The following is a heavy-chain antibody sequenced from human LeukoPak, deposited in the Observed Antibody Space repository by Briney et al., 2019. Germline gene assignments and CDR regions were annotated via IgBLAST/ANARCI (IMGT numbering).Heavy chain of an antibody. CDR3: VSPIYGDLTGLDY. V-gene: IGHV3-30*03. Sequence: GGSLRLSCAASGFTFSSYGMHWVRQAPGKGLEWVAVISYDGSNKYYADSVKGRFTISRDNSKNTLYLQMNSLRAEDTAVYYCVSPIYGDLTGLDYWGQGTLVTVSS. J-gene: IGHJ4*02. D-gene: IGHD4-17*01. CDR1: GFTFSSYG. CDR2: ISYDGSNK.